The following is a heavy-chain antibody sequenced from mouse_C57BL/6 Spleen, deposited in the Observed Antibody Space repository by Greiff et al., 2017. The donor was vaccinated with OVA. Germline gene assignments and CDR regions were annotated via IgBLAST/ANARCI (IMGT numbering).Heavy chain of an antibody. CDR2: ISSGSSTI. Sequence: EVKVVESGGGLVKPGGSLKLSCAASGFTFSDYGMHWVRQAPEKGLEWVAYISSGSSTIYYADTVKGRFTISRDNAKNTLFLQMTSLRSEDTAMYYCARIYSNYAMDYWGQGTSVTVSS. J-gene: IGHJ4*01. CDR3: ARIYSNYAMDY. V-gene: IGHV5-17*01. D-gene: IGHD2-5*01. CDR1: GFTFSDYG.